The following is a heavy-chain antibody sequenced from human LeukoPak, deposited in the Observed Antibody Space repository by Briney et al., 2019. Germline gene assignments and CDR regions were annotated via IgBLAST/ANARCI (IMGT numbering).Heavy chain of an antibody. V-gene: IGHV1-2*02. CDR3: ARDRSLTIFGVVIRDFDY. Sequence: ASVTVSCKASGYTFTGYYMHWVRQAPGQGLEWMGWINPNSGGTNYAQKFQGRVTMTRDTSISTAYMELSRLRSDDTAVYYCARDRSLTIFGVVIRDFDYWGQGTLVTVSS. J-gene: IGHJ4*02. CDR2: INPNSGGT. D-gene: IGHD3-3*01. CDR1: GYTFTGYY.